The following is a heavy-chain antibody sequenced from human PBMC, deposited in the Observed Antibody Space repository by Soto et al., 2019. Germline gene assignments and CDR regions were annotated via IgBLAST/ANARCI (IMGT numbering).Heavy chain of an antibody. CDR3: ARGPPVETAEEYDY. D-gene: IGHD5-18*01. V-gene: IGHV4-34*01. Sequence: QVQLQQWGAGLLKPSETLSLTCAVYGGSFSGYYWSWIRQPPGKGLEWIGEINHSGSTNYNPSLKSRVTISVDTSKNQFSLKLSSVTAADTAVYYCARGPPVETAEEYDYCGQGTLVTVSS. J-gene: IGHJ4*02. CDR2: INHSGST. CDR1: GGSFSGYY.